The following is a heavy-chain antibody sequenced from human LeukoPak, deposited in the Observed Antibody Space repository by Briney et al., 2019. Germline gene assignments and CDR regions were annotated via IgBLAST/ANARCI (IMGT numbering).Heavy chain of an antibody. D-gene: IGHD4-17*01. J-gene: IGHJ4*02. CDR3: ARERPDGDHDY. CDR2: ISYDGSNK. CDR1: GFTISSYA. V-gene: IGHV3-30-3*01. Sequence: TGGSLRLSCAASGFTISSYAMHWVRQAPGKGLEWVAVISYDGSNKYYADSVKGRFTISRDNSKNTLYLQMNSLRAEDTAVYYCARERPDGDHDYWGQGTLVTVSS.